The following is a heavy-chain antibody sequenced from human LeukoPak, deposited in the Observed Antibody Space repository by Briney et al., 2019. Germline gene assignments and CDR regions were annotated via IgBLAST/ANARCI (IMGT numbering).Heavy chain of an antibody. CDR2: ISGSGSNT. D-gene: IGHD3-10*01. J-gene: IGHJ4*02. CDR3: ATDRGGAPFDY. Sequence: GTSLRLSCAVSGFTFSSCAMHWVRQAPGKGLEWVSGISGSGSNTYYADSVKGRFSISRDNSKNTLSLQMNSLRAEDTAMYYCATDRGGAPFDYWGQGALVTVSS. V-gene: IGHV3-23*01. CDR1: GFTFSSCA.